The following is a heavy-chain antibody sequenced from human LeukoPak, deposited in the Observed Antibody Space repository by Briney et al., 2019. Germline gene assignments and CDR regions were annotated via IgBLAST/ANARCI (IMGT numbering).Heavy chain of an antibody. CDR3: AKDPSGTMVRGVSYYFDY. V-gene: IGHV3-30*18. J-gene: IGHJ4*02. Sequence: GRSLRLSCAASGFTFSSYGLHWVRQAPGKGLEWVAVISYDGSNKYYADSVKGRFTISRDNSKNTLYLQMNSLRAEDTAVYYCAKDPSGTMVRGVSYYFDYWGQGTLVTVSS. D-gene: IGHD3-10*01. CDR2: ISYDGSNK. CDR1: GFTFSSYG.